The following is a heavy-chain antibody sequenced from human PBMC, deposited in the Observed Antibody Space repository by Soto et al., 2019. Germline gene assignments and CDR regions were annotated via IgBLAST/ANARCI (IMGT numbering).Heavy chain of an antibody. CDR1: GYTFTSYA. D-gene: IGHD6-19*01. Sequence: ASVKVSCKASGYTFTSYAMHWVRQAPGQRLEWMGWINAGNGNTKYSQKFQGRVTITRDTSASTAYMELSGLRSEDTAVYYCARPIAVAGTGAFDIWGQGTMVTVSS. CDR2: INAGNGNT. V-gene: IGHV1-3*01. CDR3: ARPIAVAGTGAFDI. J-gene: IGHJ3*02.